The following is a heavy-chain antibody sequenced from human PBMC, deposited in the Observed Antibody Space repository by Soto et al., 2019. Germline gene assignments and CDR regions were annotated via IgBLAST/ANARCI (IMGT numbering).Heavy chain of an antibody. CDR2: IYHSGHT. D-gene: IGHD1-26*01. Sequence: QVQLQESGTGLVKPSGTLSLTCNVSGGSITNNNWWSWVRQPPGKGLEWIGAIYHSGHTNFNPSLKSRATLSLDYSENQFSLKLTSATAADTAIYYCASIAYSASGFDYWGQGSLVTVSS. J-gene: IGHJ4*02. CDR1: GGSITNNNW. V-gene: IGHV4-4*02. CDR3: ASIAYSASGFDY.